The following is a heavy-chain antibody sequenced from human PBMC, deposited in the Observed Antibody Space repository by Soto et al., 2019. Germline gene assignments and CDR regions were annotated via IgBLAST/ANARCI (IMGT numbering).Heavy chain of an antibody. D-gene: IGHD6-6*01. J-gene: IGHJ5*02. Sequence: SETLSLTCAVYGGSFGGYYWSWIRQPPGKGLEWIGEINHSGSTNYNPSLKSRVTISVDTSKNQFSLKLSSVTAADTAVYYCARRGWSIAARRPCNWFDPWGQGTLVTVSS. CDR2: INHSGST. CDR1: GGSFGGYY. CDR3: ARRGWSIAARRPCNWFDP. V-gene: IGHV4-34*01.